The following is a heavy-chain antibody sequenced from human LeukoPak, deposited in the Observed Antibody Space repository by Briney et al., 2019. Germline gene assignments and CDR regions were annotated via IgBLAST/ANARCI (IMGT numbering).Heavy chain of an antibody. V-gene: IGHV3-48*01. CDR1: GFTFSSYS. J-gene: IGHJ4*02. D-gene: IGHD1-26*01. Sequence: GGSLRLSCAASGFTFSSYSMNWVRQAPGKGLEWVSYISSSSSTIYYAGSVKGRFTISRDNAKNSLYLQMNSLRAEDTAVYYCARAGIVGADYWGQGTLVTVSS. CDR3: ARAGIVGADY. CDR2: ISSSSSTI.